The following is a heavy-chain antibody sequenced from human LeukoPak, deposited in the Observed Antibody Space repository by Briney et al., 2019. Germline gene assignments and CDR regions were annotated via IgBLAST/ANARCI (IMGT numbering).Heavy chain of an antibody. J-gene: IGHJ4*02. V-gene: IGHV1-2*02. CDR2: INPNSGGT. CDR3: ARDRGRNTYYYGSGSYVFDY. CDR1: GYAFTGYY. D-gene: IGHD3-10*01. Sequence: ASVTVSCKAFGYAFTGYYMHWVRQAPGQGLEWMGWINPNSGGTNYAQKFQGRVTMTRDTSISTAYMEPSRLRSDDTAVYYCARDRGRNTYYYGSGSYVFDYWGQGTLVTVSS.